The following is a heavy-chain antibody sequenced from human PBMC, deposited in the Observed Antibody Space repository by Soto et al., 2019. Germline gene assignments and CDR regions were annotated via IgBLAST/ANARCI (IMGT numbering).Heavy chain of an antibody. D-gene: IGHD3-3*01. Sequence: QLQLRESGPGLVKPSETLSLTCTVSGGSISSSNYYWAWIRQSPGKGLEWIGSVYYNGFTYYNPSLRSRVTISVDTSKNQFSLKLTSVTAADTAVYYCARMGDFWSGPGELDPWGQGTRVNVSS. CDR3: ARMGDFWSGPGELDP. CDR2: VYYNGFT. CDR1: GGSISSSNYY. J-gene: IGHJ5*02. V-gene: IGHV4-39*01.